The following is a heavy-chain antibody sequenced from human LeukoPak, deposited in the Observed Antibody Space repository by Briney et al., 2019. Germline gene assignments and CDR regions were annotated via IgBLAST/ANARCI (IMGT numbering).Heavy chain of an antibody. V-gene: IGHV4-59*08. J-gene: IGHJ4*02. D-gene: IGHD6-19*01. CDR3: AQTTGWPGFDF. CDR1: GASTSSRY. CDR2: IYNGRST. Sequence: SETLSLTCSASGASTSSRYWSWIRQSPGRTLEWIGHIYNGRSTKHNPSLTSRVTISVDTSKNQFSLSLTSVTAADTAIYYCAQTTGWPGFDFWGPGALVTVSS.